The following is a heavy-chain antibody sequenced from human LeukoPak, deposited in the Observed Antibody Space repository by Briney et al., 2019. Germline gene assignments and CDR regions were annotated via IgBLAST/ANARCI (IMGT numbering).Heavy chain of an antibody. D-gene: IGHD3-22*01. CDR2: ISYDGSNK. CDR3: ARDGYYYDSSGYYSRYYFDY. Sequence: GGSLRLSCAASGFTFSSYAMHWVRQAPGKGLEWVAVISYDGSNKYYADSVKGRSTISRDNSKNTLYLQMNSLRAEDTAVYYCARDGYYYDSSGYYSRYYFDYWGQGTLVTVSS. J-gene: IGHJ4*02. CDR1: GFTFSSYA. V-gene: IGHV3-30-3*01.